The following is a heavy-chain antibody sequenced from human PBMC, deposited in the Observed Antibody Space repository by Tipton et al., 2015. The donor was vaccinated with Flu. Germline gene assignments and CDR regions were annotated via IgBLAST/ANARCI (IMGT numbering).Heavy chain of an antibody. CDR3: ARRVRGPQSRSTLYY. Sequence: TLSLTCAVYGGSFSGYYWSWIRQPPGKGLEWIGEINHSGSTNYNPSLKSRVTISVDTSKNQFSLKLSSVTAADTAVYYCARRVRGPQSRSTLYYWGQGTLVTVSS. D-gene: IGHD3-10*01. CDR1: GGSFSGYY. CDR2: INHSGST. V-gene: IGHV4-34*01. J-gene: IGHJ4*02.